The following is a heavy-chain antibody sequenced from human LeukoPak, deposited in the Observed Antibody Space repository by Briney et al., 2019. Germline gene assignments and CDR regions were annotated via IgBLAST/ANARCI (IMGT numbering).Heavy chain of an antibody. D-gene: IGHD2-15*01. V-gene: IGHV3-21*01. Sequence: GGSLRLSCAASGFTFSSYSMNWVRQAPGKGLEWVSSINYSGTNMYYADSVKGRFTISRDNAKNSLFLQMNSLRPEDTAVYYCVTSGCSGATCYFYFDYWGQGTLVTASS. CDR2: INYSGTNM. CDR3: VTSGCSGATCYFYFDY. CDR1: GFTFSSYS. J-gene: IGHJ4*02.